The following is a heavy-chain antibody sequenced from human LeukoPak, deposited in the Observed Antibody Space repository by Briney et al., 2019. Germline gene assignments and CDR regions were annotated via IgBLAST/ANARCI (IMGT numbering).Heavy chain of an antibody. J-gene: IGHJ4*02. V-gene: IGHV3-30*01. CDR2: ISYDGSNK. CDR1: GFTFSSYA. Sequence: PGGSLRLSCAASGFTFSSYAMHWVRQAPGKGLEWVAVISYDGSNKYYADPVKGRFTISRDNSKNTLYLQMNSLRAEDTAVYYCARARSHIVVVTALVVWGQGTLVTVSS. D-gene: IGHD2-21*02. CDR3: ARARSHIVVVTALVV.